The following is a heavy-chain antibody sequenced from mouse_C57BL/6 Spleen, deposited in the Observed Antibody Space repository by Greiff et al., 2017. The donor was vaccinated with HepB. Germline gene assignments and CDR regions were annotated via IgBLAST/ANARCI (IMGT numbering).Heavy chain of an antibody. V-gene: IGHV1-82*01. CDR3: AREDLGYFDV. Sequence: VQLQESGPELVKPGASVKISCKASGYAFSSSWMNWVKQRPGKGLEWIGRIYPGDGDTNYNGKFKGKATLTADKSSSTAYMQLSSLTSEDSAVYFCAREDLGYFDVWGTGTTVTVSS. CDR2: IYPGDGDT. J-gene: IGHJ1*03. CDR1: GYAFSSSW.